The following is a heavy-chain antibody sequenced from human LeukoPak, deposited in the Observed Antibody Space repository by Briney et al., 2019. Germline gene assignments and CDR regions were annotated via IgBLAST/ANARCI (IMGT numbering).Heavy chain of an antibody. V-gene: IGHV3-53*01. D-gene: IGHD6-19*01. Sequence: GGSLRLSCAASGFTVSSKYMSWVRQAPGKGLEWVSVIYSGGSTYYADSVKGRFTISRDNSKNTLYLQMNSLRAEDTAVYFCARSSGWPKDGAFDIWGQGTMVTVSS. CDR3: ARSSGWPKDGAFDI. CDR2: IYSGGST. J-gene: IGHJ3*02. CDR1: GFTVSSKY.